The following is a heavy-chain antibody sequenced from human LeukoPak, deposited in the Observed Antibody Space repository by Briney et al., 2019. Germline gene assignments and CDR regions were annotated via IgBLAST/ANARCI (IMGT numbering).Heavy chain of an antibody. Sequence: PGGSLRLSCTASGFTVSSNYMNWVRQAPGKGLEWVSVIYSGGATYYADSVKGRFTISRDNSKNTVSLQMNSLRVEDTAVYYCARDFFGWGYDVSDIWGQGTMVTVSS. CDR3: ARDFFGWGYDVSDI. J-gene: IGHJ3*02. V-gene: IGHV3-53*01. CDR2: IYSGGAT. CDR1: GFTVSSNY. D-gene: IGHD6-19*01.